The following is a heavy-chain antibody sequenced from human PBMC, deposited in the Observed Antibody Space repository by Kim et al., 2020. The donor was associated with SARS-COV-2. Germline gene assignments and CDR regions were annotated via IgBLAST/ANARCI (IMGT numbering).Heavy chain of an antibody. V-gene: IGHV4-59*13. D-gene: IGHD3-10*01. CDR1: GGSITNYY. CDR2: IYNTGST. Sequence: SETLSLTCSVSGGSITNYYWSWIRQPPGKGLEWIGYIYNTGSTNYNPSLRSRVTISLDTSNKQFSLRLTSVTAADTAVYYCARESMVPSSRYYFYLMDVWGPGTTVTVSS. CDR3: ARESMVPSSRYYFYLMDV. J-gene: IGHJ6*02.